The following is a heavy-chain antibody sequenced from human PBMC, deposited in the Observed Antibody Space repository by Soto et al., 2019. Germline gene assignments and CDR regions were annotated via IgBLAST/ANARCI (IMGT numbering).Heavy chain of an antibody. Sequence: EVQLVESGGGLVQPGGSLRLSCAASGFTVSSNYMSWVRQAPGKGLEWVSVIYSGGSTYYADSVKGRFTISRDNSKNTLYLKMNSLRAEDTAVYYCARDRAVAGMDYWGQGTLVTVSS. CDR2: IYSGGST. CDR3: ARDRAVAGMDY. J-gene: IGHJ4*02. V-gene: IGHV3-66*01. D-gene: IGHD6-19*01. CDR1: GFTVSSNY.